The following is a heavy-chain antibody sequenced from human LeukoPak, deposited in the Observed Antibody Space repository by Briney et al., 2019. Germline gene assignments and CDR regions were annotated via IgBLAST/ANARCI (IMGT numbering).Heavy chain of an antibody. CDR1: GYSFTSYW. Sequence: GESLQISCKGSGYSFTSYWIGWVRPMPGKGLGWRGIIYPGDSDTRYSPSFQGQVTISADKSISTAYLQWSSLKASDTAMYYCARAYYYGSGSYYFDYWGQGTLVTVSS. J-gene: IGHJ4*02. V-gene: IGHV5-51*01. CDR2: IYPGDSDT. CDR3: ARAYYYGSGSYYFDY. D-gene: IGHD3-10*01.